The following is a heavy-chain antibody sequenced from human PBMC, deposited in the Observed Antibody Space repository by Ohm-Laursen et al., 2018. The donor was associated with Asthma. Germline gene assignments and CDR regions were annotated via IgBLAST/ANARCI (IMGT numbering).Heavy chain of an antibody. V-gene: IGHV3-30-3*01. Sequence: SLRLSCTASGFTFRSYAMHWVRQAPGKGLEWVAVISYDGSNKYYADSVKGRFTISRDNSKNTLYLQMNSLRAEDTAVYYCARDSRDRWELPGIDYYYYGMDVWGQGTTVTVSS. D-gene: IGHD2-15*01. CDR1: GFTFRSYA. CDR3: ARDSRDRWELPGIDYYYYGMDV. CDR2: ISYDGSNK. J-gene: IGHJ6*02.